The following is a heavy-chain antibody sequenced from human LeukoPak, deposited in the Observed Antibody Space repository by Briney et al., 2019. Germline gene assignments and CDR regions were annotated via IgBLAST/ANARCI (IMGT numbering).Heavy chain of an antibody. V-gene: IGHV4-4*02. J-gene: IGHJ4*02. D-gene: IGHD5-24*01. CDR1: GVSVSSDNW. CDR2: THRSGDT. Sequence: PSETLSLTCAVYGVSVSSDNWWTWVRQSPGKGLEWIGETHRSGDTKYNPSLNGRVTISIDNSNNRLSLNLRYVTAADTAMYYCATRDQSRTYRAPADCWGQGTLATVSS. CDR3: ATRDQSRTYRAPADC.